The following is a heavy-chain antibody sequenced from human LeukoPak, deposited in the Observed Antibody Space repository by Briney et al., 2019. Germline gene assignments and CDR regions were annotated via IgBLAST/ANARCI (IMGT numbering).Heavy chain of an antibody. CDR3: AKDKSVRYSGSFTYGDYFDY. Sequence: PGGSLRLSCAASGFTFSSYSTNWVRQAPGKGLEWVSSISSSSSYIYYADSVKVRFTISRDNAKNSLYLQMNSLRAEDTAVYYCAKDKSVRYSGSFTYGDYFDYWGQGTLITVSS. D-gene: IGHD1-26*01. CDR2: ISSSSSYI. J-gene: IGHJ4*02. CDR1: GFTFSSYS. V-gene: IGHV3-21*04.